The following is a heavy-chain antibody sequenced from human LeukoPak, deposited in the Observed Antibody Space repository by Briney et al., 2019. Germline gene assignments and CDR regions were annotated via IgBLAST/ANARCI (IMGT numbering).Heavy chain of an antibody. CDR2: IKSKTDGGTT. D-gene: IGHD6-13*01. Sequence: RAGGSLRLSCAASGFTFSSYSMSWVRQAPGKGLEWVGRIKSKTDGGTTDYAAPVKGRFTISRDDSKNTLYLQMNSLKTEDTAVYYCTTWIAAAALDYWGQGTLVTVSS. CDR1: GFTFSSYS. V-gene: IGHV3-15*01. CDR3: TTWIAAAALDY. J-gene: IGHJ4*02.